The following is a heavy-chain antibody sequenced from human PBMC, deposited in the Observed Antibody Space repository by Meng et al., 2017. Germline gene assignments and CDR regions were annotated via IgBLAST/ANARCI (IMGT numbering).Heavy chain of an antibody. CDR3: ARAIAVSGTGRFDY. CDR1: GYTFTTYA. J-gene: IGHJ4*02. V-gene: IGHV1-3*01. D-gene: IGHD6-19*01. Sequence: QVQLVQYGAEVKMPGASVKVSCKASGYTFTTYAIHWVRQAPGQRLEWMGWINACNSDTKYSQKLQGRVTITRDTSASTVYMEVSSLRSEDTGVYYCARAIAVSGTGRFDYWGQGTLVTVSS. CDR2: INACNSDT.